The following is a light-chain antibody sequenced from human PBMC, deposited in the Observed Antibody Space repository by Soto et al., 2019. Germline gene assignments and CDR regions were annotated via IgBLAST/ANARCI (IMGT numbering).Light chain of an antibody. Sequence: DTRLTQSPSSLSASVGDRVTITCQASQHISDYLNWYQQKPGKAPKLLIYDGTKLETGVPSRFSGSGSGTEFTFTISSLQPEVTATYYCHQYFNPRTFGGGTKVEIK. CDR3: HQYFNPRT. CDR1: QHISDY. V-gene: IGKV1-33*01. CDR2: DGT. J-gene: IGKJ4*01.